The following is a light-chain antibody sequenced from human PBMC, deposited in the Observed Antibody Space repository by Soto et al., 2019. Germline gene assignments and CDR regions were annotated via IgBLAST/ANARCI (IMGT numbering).Light chain of an antibody. CDR3: CSFAGRDTYVV. CDR1: SSDVGPYNF. CDR2: RVT. Sequence: QSALIQPRSVSGSPGQSVTISCTGTSSDVGPYNFVSWYQHHPGKAPKPMIYRVTQRPSGVPDRFSGSKSGNTASLTISGLQAEDEADYYCCSFAGRDTYVVFGGGTKLTVL. V-gene: IGLV2-11*01. J-gene: IGLJ2*01.